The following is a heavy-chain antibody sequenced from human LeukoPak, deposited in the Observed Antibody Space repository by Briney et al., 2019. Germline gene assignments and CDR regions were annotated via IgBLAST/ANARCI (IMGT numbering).Heavy chain of an antibody. Sequence: SETLSLTCTVSGGSISSYYWSWIRQPAGKGLEWIGRIHTSGSTNYNPSLKSRVTMSVDTSKNQFSLKLSSVTAADTAVYYCARDSVVVPAAIRDAFDIWGQGTMVTVSS. CDR2: IHTSGST. CDR3: ARDSVVVPAAIRDAFDI. CDR1: GGSISSYY. V-gene: IGHV4-4*07. J-gene: IGHJ3*02. D-gene: IGHD2-2*01.